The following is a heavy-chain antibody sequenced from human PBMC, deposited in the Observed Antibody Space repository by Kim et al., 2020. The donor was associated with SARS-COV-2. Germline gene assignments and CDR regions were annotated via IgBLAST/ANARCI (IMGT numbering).Heavy chain of an antibody. CDR1: GFTFSTYE. J-gene: IGHJ4*02. Sequence: GGSLRLSCAASGFTFSTYEMNWVRQAPGKGLEWVSYISSSTIYYADSVKGRFTISRDNAKNSLYLQMNSLRVEDTAVYYCAREFDGYDYWGQGTLVTVSS. D-gene: IGHD5-18*01. CDR2: ISSSTI. CDR3: AREFDGYDY. V-gene: IGHV3-48*03.